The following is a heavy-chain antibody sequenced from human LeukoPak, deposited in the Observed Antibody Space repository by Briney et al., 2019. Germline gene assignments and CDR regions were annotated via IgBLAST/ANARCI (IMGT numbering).Heavy chain of an antibody. D-gene: IGHD6-19*01. J-gene: IGHJ4*02. CDR3: ATGGIAVAGALDY. CDR1: GGSISSYY. V-gene: IGHV4-59*01. Sequence: SETLSLTCTVSGGSISSYYWSWIRQPPGKGLEWIGYIYYSGSTNYNPSLKSRVTISVDTSKNQLSLKLSSVTAADTAVYYCATGGIAVAGALDYWGQGTLVTVSS. CDR2: IYYSGST.